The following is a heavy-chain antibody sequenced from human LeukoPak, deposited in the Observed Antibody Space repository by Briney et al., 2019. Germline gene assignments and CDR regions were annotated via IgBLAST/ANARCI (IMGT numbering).Heavy chain of an antibody. V-gene: IGHV4-39*01. J-gene: IGHJ4*02. CDR3: ARHIRFLEWSPGPHYFDY. CDR2: IYYSGST. D-gene: IGHD3-3*01. CDR1: RGSNSSSTDY. Sequence: KPSETLSLTCTVSRGSNSSSTDYWGWIRQPPGKGLEWIGSIYYSGSTYYNPSLKSRVTISVDTSKNQFSLKLSSVTAADTAVYYCARHIRFLEWSPGPHYFDYWGQGTLVTVSS.